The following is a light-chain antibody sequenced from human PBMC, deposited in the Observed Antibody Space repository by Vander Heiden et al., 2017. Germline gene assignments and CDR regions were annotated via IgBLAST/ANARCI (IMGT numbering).Light chain of an antibody. CDR3: QQYNNWPPSWT. CDR1: RSIRRN. J-gene: IGKJ1*01. Sequence: EIVMTQSPATLSVSPGERATLSCRASRSIRRNLAWYQQTPGQPPRLLIYAASARATGVTVRFSGSGSGTEFTLTISSRQSVDSAVDYCQQYNNWPPSWTFGQGTKVEV. V-gene: IGKV3-15*01. CDR2: AAS.